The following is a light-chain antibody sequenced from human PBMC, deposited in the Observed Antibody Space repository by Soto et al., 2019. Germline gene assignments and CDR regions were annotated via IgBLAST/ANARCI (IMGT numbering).Light chain of an antibody. CDR3: CSYAGSSTYV. Sequence: QSVLTQPASVSGSPGQSITISCTGASSDVGSCNFVSWFQQHPGKAPKLIIYEGGKRPSGVSNRFSGSKSGNTASLTISGLQAEDEADYCCCSYAGSSTYVFGIGTKVTVL. V-gene: IGLV2-23*01. CDR1: SSDVGSCNF. J-gene: IGLJ1*01. CDR2: EGG.